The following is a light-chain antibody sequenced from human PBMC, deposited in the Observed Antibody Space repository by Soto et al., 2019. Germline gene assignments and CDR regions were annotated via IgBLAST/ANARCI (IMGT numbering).Light chain of an antibody. CDR2: DAS. J-gene: IGKJ2*03. CDR3: QQYNSYLYS. V-gene: IGKV1-5*01. CDR1: QSIGRW. Sequence: DIQMTQSPSTLPASVGDTVTITCRASQSIGRWLAWYQQRPGKAPKLLIYDASNLESGVPSRCSGRRSGTEFTHTISSLQPDDFATYYCQQYNSYLYSFGQGTKLEI.